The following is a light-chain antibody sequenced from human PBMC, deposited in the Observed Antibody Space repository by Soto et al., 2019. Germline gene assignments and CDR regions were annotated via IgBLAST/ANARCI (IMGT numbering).Light chain of an antibody. CDR2: GTS. CDR1: QSISNDH. Sequence: EIVVTQSPGTLSLSPGERVTLSCRASQSISNDHLAWYQQKPGQAPRLLIYGTSNRATGGIADRFSGSGSGTDFTLTISRLEPEDFAVYYCQYYGSSVTFAGGTKVEIK. CDR3: QYYGSSVT. V-gene: IGKV3-20*01. J-gene: IGKJ4*01.